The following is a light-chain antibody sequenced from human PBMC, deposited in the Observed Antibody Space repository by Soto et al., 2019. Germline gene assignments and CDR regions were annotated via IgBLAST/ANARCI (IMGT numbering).Light chain of an antibody. J-gene: IGLJ1*01. CDR3: SSYTSSSTLV. CDR2: DVN. CDR1: SSDVGGYDY. Sequence: QSVLTRTASVSGSPGQSITISCTGTSSDVGGYDYVSWHQQHPGKAPQLMIYDVNNLPSGFSNRFSGSKSGNTASLTISGLQAEDEADYYCSSYTSSSTLVFGTGTKVTVL. V-gene: IGLV2-14*01.